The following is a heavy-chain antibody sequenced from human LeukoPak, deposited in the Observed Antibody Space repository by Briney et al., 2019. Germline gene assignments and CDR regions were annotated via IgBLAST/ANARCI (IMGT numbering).Heavy chain of an antibody. CDR2: INPNSGGT. J-gene: IGHJ4*02. D-gene: IGHD3-3*01. CDR3: AVHDFYSGGYHFDY. Sequence: GASVKVSCKASGYTFTGYYMHWVRQAPGQRLEWMGWINPNSGGTNYAQKFQGRVTMTTDTPTSTAYMDLRSLKSDDTAVYYCAVHDFYSGGYHFDYWGQGTLVTVSS. CDR1: GYTFTGYY. V-gene: IGHV1-2*02.